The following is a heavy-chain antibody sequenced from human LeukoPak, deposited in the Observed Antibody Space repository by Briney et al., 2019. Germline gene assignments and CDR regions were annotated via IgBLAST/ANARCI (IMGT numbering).Heavy chain of an antibody. CDR1: GFTFSSYA. CDR2: MSGSGGDT. Sequence: PGGSLRLSCAASGFTFSSYAVSWVRQAPGKGLEWVSAMSGSGGDTYYADSVKGRFTISRDNSKNTVYLQMNSLRADDTAVYYCAKDWDYYGMDVWGQGTTVTVSS. J-gene: IGHJ6*02. D-gene: IGHD3-16*01. V-gene: IGHV3-23*01. CDR3: AKDWDYYGMDV.